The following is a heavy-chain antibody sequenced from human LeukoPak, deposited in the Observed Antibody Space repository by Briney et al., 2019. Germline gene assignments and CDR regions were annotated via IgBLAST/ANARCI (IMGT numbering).Heavy chain of an antibody. CDR3: AREGEGVPGAMSWFQYYYYYMDV. CDR2: ISAYNGNT. Sequence: ASVTLSCKASGYTFTSYGISWVRQAPGQGLEWMGWISAYNGNTNYAQKFKGRVTMTTDTLTTTAHMELRSLRSDDTAVYYCAREGEGVPGAMSWFQYYYYYMDVWGKETTVIVSS. D-gene: IGHD2-2*01. J-gene: IGHJ6*03. CDR1: GYTFTSYG. V-gene: IGHV1-18*01.